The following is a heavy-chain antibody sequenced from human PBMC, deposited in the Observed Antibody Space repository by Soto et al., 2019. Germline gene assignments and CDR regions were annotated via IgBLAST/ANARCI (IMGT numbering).Heavy chain of an antibody. V-gene: IGHV3-30*03. D-gene: IGHD3-10*01. CDR2: SSYDGRET. CDR3: ARDSGWPILNFDN. CDR1: GFDFSSYG. Sequence: GGSLRLSCAASGFDFSSYGIHWVRQAPGKGLEWVAGSSYDGRETFYADSAKGRFTVSKEMSKNTAFLQMNALRHEDTAVYFCARDSGWPILNFDNWGQGTPVTVSS. J-gene: IGHJ4*02.